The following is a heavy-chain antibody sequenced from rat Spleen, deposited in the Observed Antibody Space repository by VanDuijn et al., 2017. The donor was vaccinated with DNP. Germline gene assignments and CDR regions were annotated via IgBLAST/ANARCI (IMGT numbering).Heavy chain of an antibody. J-gene: IGHJ4*01. D-gene: IGHD1-5*01. Sequence: EVQLVESGGDLVQPGRSLKLSCKVSGFTFNNYWMAWIRQVPGKGLEWIASIASSGGNTFYLDSVKGRFTVSRDNSRNALYLQMNSLRSEDTATYYCARGGRYWAMDAWGQGTSVTVSS. CDR3: ARGGRYWAMDA. V-gene: IGHV5-31*01. CDR2: IASSGGNT. CDR1: GFTFNNYW.